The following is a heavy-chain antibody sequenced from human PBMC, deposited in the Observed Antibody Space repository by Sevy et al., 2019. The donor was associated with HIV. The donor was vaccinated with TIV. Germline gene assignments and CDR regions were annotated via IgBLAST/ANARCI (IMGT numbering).Heavy chain of an antibody. D-gene: IGHD3-22*01. V-gene: IGHV3-7*01. Sequence: GGSLRLSCAASGFTLSSLWMPWVRQAPGKGLEWVANIKEDGSDKNYLDSVKGRFTISRDNAKNSLYLQMNSLRAEDTAVYYCARDKNHYDRSVYYDAFDIWGQGTMVTVSS. CDR1: GFTLSSLW. J-gene: IGHJ3*02. CDR3: ARDKNHYDRSVYYDAFDI. CDR2: IKEDGSDK.